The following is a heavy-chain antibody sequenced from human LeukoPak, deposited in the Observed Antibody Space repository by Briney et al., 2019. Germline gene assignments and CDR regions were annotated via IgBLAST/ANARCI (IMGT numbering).Heavy chain of an antibody. CDR2: ISGSGGST. J-gene: IGHJ4*02. CDR3: AKDFREGSEIFDY. D-gene: IGHD5-24*01. CDR1: GFTFSSYA. V-gene: IGHV3-23*01. Sequence: GGSLRLSCAASGFTFSSYAMSWVRQAPGKGLEWVSAISGSGGSTYYADSVKGRFTISRDNSKDTLYLQMNSLRAEDTAVYYCAKDFREGSEIFDYWGQGTLVTVSS.